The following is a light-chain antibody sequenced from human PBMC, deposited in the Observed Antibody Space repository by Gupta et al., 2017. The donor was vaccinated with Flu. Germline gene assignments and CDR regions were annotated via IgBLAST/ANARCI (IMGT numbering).Light chain of an antibody. Sequence: SVTISCTGPSSDVGAYNYVSWYQQYPGKVPIRLMYEVTKRPSGVPERFSGSKSGNTASLTVSGLQAEDEADFYCSSYVGGDSVLFGGGTKLTVL. CDR2: EVT. CDR1: SSDVGAYNY. V-gene: IGLV2-8*01. J-gene: IGLJ3*02. CDR3: SSYVGGDSVL.